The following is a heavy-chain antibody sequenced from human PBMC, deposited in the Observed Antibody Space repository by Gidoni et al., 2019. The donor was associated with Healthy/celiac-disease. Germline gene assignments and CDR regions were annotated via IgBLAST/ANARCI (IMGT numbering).Heavy chain of an antibody. CDR1: VGTFSSYA. CDR2: IIPIFGTA. Sequence: QVQLVQSGAEVKKHGSSVKVSCKASVGTFSSYAISWVRQAPGQGLEWMGGIIPIFGTANYAQKFQGRVTITADESTSTAYMELSSLRSEDTAVYYCARRANWNYVGGNWFDPWGQGTLVTVSS. CDR3: ARRANWNYVGGNWFDP. D-gene: IGHD1-7*01. J-gene: IGHJ5*02. V-gene: IGHV1-69*01.